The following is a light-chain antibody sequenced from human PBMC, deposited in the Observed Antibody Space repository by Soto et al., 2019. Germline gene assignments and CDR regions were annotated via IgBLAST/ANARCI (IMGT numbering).Light chain of an antibody. V-gene: IGKV1-39*01. Sequence: DIQMTQSPSSLSASVGDRVTITCRASQSISSYLNWYQQKPGKAPKLLIYAASSLQSGVPSRFSGSGSGTDFTPTISSLQPEDFATYYCQQSYRSPWTVGQGTKVDIK. CDR3: QQSYRSPWT. CDR1: QSISSY. J-gene: IGKJ1*01. CDR2: AAS.